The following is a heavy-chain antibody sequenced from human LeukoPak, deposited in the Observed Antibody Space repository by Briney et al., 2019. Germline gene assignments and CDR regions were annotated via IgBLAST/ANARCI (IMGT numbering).Heavy chain of an antibody. Sequence: KSGGSLRLSCAASGFTFSTSAMNWVRQVPGKGLEWVSSINSESSHIYYAASVRGRFTISRDNARNSVSLQMDSLRAEDTAVYYCARDPVRYLRMRYFDYWGQGSLVTVSS. CDR2: INSESSHI. J-gene: IGHJ4*02. CDR3: ARDPVRYLRMRYFDY. D-gene: IGHD4-17*01. V-gene: IGHV3-21*01. CDR1: GFTFSTSA.